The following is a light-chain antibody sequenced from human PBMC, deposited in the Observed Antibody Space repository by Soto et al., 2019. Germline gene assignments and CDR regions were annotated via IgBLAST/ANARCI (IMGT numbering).Light chain of an antibody. J-gene: IGLJ2*01. V-gene: IGLV2-14*01. Sequence: QSALTQPASVSGSPGQSITISCTGTSSDVGGYNYVSWYQQHPGKAPKLMIYEVSNRPSGVSNRFSGSKSGNTASLTISGLQAEDEADYYCSSYTSSNCVVFGGGTKLTVL. CDR2: EVS. CDR3: SSYTSSNCVV. CDR1: SSDVGGYNY.